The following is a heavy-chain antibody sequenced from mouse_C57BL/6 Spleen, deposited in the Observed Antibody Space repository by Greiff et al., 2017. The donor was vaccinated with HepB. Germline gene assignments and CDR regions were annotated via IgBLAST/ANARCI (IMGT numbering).Heavy chain of an antibody. J-gene: IGHJ2*01. CDR3: ARGDYGNYYFDY. D-gene: IGHD2-1*01. Sequence: EVQRVESGPELVKPGASVKISCKASGYSFTGYYMNWVKQSPEKSLEWIGEINPSTGGTTYNQKFKAKATLTVDKSSSTAYMQLKSLTSEDSAVYYCARGDYGNYYFDYWGQGTTLTVSS. CDR2: INPSTGGT. CDR1: GYSFTGYY. V-gene: IGHV1-42*01.